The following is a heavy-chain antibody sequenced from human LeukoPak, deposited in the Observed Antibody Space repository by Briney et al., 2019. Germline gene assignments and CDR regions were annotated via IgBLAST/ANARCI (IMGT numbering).Heavy chain of an antibody. D-gene: IGHD3-22*01. CDR2: ISGSGGST. CDR1: GFTFSSYA. CDR3: AKVPIYYYASSGYLNFDY. J-gene: IGHJ4*02. Sequence: GGSLRLSCAASGFTFSSYAMSWVRQAPGKGLEWVSGISGSGGSTYYADSVKGRFTISRDNSKNTLYLQMNSLRAEDTAVYYCAKVPIYYYASSGYLNFDYWGQGTLVTVSS. V-gene: IGHV3-23*01.